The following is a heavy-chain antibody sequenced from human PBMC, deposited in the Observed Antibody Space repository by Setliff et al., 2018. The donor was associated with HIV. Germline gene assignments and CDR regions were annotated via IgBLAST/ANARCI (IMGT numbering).Heavy chain of an antibody. D-gene: IGHD2-8*02. Sequence: LPETLSLTCTVSGDSISRRTYYWDWIRQPPGKGLEWIGSMYYDGNTFYNTSLKSRLTISVDTSKNQLSLKLSSVTAADTAVYYCARHRAAYWYYDYWGQGTLVTVSS. V-gene: IGHV4-39*01. CDR3: ARHRAAYWYYDY. CDR1: GDSISRRTYY. CDR2: MYYDGNT. J-gene: IGHJ4*02.